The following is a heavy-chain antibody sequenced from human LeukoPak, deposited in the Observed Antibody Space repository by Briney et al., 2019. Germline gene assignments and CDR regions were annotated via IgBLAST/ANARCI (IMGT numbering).Heavy chain of an antibody. D-gene: IGHD3-22*01. CDR1: GFTFSSYD. Sequence: GGSLRLSCTASGFTFSSYDMHWVRQATGKGLEWVSAIGTAGDTYYPGSVKGRFTISRENAKNSLYLQMNSLRAGDTAVYYCARAPAGGYYDSSGYPGYMDVWGKGTTVTVSS. J-gene: IGHJ6*03. CDR2: IGTAGDT. CDR3: ARAPAGGYYDSSGYPGYMDV. V-gene: IGHV3-13*01.